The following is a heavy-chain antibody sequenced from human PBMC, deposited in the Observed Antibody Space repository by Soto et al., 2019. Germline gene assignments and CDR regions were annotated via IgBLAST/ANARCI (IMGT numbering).Heavy chain of an antibody. Sequence: QVQLVQSGAEVQKPGSSVKVSCKASGGTFSSYAISWVRQAPGQGLEWMGGIIPIFGTANYAQKFQGRVTITADESTSTAYMELSSLRSEDTAVYYCARLERSWRTTSRWFDPWGQGTLVTVSS. V-gene: IGHV1-69*01. CDR3: ARLERSWRTTSRWFDP. CDR2: IIPIFGTA. CDR1: GGTFSSYA. D-gene: IGHD6-13*01. J-gene: IGHJ5*02.